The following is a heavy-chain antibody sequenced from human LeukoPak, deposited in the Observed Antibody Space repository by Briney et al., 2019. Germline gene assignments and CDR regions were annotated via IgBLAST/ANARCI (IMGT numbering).Heavy chain of an antibody. CDR1: GFTFSSYW. CDR3: ARGVRTSSGYDSGI. J-gene: IGHJ3*02. D-gene: IGHD5-12*01. V-gene: IGHV3-74*01. Sequence: GESLRLPCAASGFTFSSYWMHWVRQAPGKGLVWVSRINSDGSSTSYADSVKGRFTISRDNAKNTLYLQMNSLRAEDTAVYYCARGVRTSSGYDSGIWGQGTMVTVSS. CDR2: INSDGSST.